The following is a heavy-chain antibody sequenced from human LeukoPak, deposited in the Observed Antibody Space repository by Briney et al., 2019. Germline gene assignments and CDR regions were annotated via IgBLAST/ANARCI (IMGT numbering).Heavy chain of an antibody. Sequence: SETLSLTCTVSGGSVTSYYWSWIRQSAGKGLQWIGRVYNTGSTKYSPSLQSRVTMSADTSRNQVFLKLTSVTAADTAVYYCAREWYYSGWLAVDPWGQGILVTVSS. V-gene: IGHV4-4*07. J-gene: IGHJ5*02. CDR1: GGSVTSYY. CDR3: AREWYYSGWLAVDP. D-gene: IGHD5-12*01. CDR2: VYNTGST.